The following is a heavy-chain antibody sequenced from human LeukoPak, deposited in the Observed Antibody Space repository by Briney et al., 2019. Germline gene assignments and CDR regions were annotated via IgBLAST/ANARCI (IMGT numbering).Heavy chain of an antibody. D-gene: IGHD1-14*01. CDR1: GGSISSSSYY. V-gene: IGHV4-39*01. Sequence: PSETLSLTCTVSGGSISSSSYYWGWIRQPPGKGLEWIGSIYYSGSTYYNPSLKSRVTISVDTSKNQFSLKLSSVTAADTAVYYCARQLNFREVRTLSFDIWGQGTMVTVSS. CDR2: IYYSGST. J-gene: IGHJ3*02. CDR3: ARQLNFREVRTLSFDI.